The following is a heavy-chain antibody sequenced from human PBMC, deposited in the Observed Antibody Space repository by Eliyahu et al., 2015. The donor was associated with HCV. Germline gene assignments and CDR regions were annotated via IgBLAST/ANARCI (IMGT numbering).Heavy chain of an antibody. Sequence: EVQLVESGGGLVQPGGSLRLSCAASGFTFSSYWMHWVRQAPGKGLVWVSRINSDGSSTSYADSVKGRFTISRDNAKNTLYLQMNSLRAEDTAVYYCARGPWVTPPGGSYLLGYWGQGTLVTVSS. CDR2: INSDGSST. CDR3: ARGPWVTPPGGSYLLGY. J-gene: IGHJ4*02. CDR1: GFTFSSYW. D-gene: IGHD1-26*01. V-gene: IGHV3-74*01.